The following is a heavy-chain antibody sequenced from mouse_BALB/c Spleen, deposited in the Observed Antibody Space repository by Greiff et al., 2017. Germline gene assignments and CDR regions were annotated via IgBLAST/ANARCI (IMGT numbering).Heavy chain of an antibody. CDR3: ARSRTVVAPMDY. V-gene: IGHV1-87*01. Sequence: QVQLQQSGAELARPGASVKLSCKASGYTFTSYWMQWVKQRPGQGLEWIGAIYPGDGDTRYTQKFKGKATLTADKSSSTAYMQLSSLASEDSAVYYCARSRTVVAPMDYWGQGTSVTVSS. J-gene: IGHJ4*01. D-gene: IGHD1-1*01. CDR1: GYTFTSYW. CDR2: IYPGDGDT.